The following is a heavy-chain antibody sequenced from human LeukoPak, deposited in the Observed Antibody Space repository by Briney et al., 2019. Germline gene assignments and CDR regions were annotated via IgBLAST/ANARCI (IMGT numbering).Heavy chain of an antibody. CDR3: AKSGIVGAIFAEYFQH. CDR1: RFTFSGYA. V-gene: IGHV3-23*01. D-gene: IGHD1-26*01. Sequence: GGSLRLSCAASRFTFSGYAMSWVRQAPGKGLGWVSAISGSGGSTYYADSVKGRFTISRDNSKNTLYLQMNSLRGEDTALYYCAKSGIVGAIFAEYFQHWGQGTLVTVSS. CDR2: ISGSGGST. J-gene: IGHJ1*01.